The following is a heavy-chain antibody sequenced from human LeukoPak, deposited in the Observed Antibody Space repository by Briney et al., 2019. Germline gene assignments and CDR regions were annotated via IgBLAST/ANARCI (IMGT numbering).Heavy chain of an antibody. CDR2: IYTSEST. Sequence: SETLSLTCTVSGGSISSYYWSWIRQPAGKVLEWIGRIYTSESTNYNPSLKSRVTMSVDTSKNQFSLKLTSVTAADTAVYYCARDGITMVRGNYYYYMDVWGKGTTVTVSS. D-gene: IGHD3-10*01. J-gene: IGHJ6*03. V-gene: IGHV4-4*07. CDR3: ARDGITMVRGNYYYYMDV. CDR1: GGSISSYY.